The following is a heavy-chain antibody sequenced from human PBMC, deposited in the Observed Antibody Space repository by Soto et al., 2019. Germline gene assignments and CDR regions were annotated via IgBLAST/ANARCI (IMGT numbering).Heavy chain of an antibody. Sequence: SETLSLTCTVSGGSISSYYWSWIRQPPGKGLEWIGYIYYSGSTNYNPSLKSRVTISVDTSKNQFSLKLSSVTAADTAVYYCARPFFSVVAAPPYHPPGQYGMDVWGQGTTVTVSS. CDR1: GGSISSYY. V-gene: IGHV4-59*08. CDR3: ARPFFSVVAAPPYHPPGQYGMDV. CDR2: IYYSGST. J-gene: IGHJ6*02. D-gene: IGHD2-15*01.